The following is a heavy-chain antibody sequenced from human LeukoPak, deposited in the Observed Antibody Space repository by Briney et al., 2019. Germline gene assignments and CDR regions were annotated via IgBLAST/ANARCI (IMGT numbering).Heavy chain of an antibody. D-gene: IGHD3-10*01. V-gene: IGHV4-30-4*01. J-gene: IGHJ4*02. CDR1: GGSISSGDYY. Sequence: SETLSLTCTVSGGSISSGDYYWSWIRQPPGKGLEWIGYIYYSGSTYYNPSLKSRVTISVDTSKNPFSLKLSSVTAADTAVYYCASHTYYYGSGSYYHPIGDWGQGTLVTVSS. CDR2: IYYSGST. CDR3: ASHTYYYGSGSYYHPIGD.